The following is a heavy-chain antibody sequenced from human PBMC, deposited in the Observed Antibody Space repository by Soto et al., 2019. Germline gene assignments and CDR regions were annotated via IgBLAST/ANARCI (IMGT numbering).Heavy chain of an antibody. V-gene: IGHV3-30*03. D-gene: IGHD1-26*01. CDR3: ARTRSAWSDFHYYSLDV. J-gene: IGHJ6*02. CDR1: GFTFNTYG. CDR2: ISYDSTKT. Sequence: QVQLVESGGGVAKPGRSLRLSGAPSGFTFNTYGMHWVRQGPGNGLEWVAFISYDSTKTYYADSVKGRFTISRDNSNSALYVQMNSLTGEDTAVYYCARTRSAWSDFHYYSLDVWGQGTTVTVSS.